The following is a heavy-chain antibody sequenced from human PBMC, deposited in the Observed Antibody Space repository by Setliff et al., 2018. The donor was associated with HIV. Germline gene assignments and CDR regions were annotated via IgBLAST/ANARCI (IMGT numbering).Heavy chain of an antibody. V-gene: IGHV1-24*01. CDR2: FDPEDGET. D-gene: IGHD3-9*01. CDR3: ATSGFYDILTGPTPGVFDI. J-gene: IGHJ3*02. Sequence: ASVKVSCKVSGYTLTELSIHWVRRAPGEGLEWMGGFDPEDGETIYAEKFQGRVTMTEDTSTDTAYMALSSLRSEDTAMYYCATSGFYDILTGPTPGVFDIWGQGTMVTVSS. CDR1: GYTLTELS.